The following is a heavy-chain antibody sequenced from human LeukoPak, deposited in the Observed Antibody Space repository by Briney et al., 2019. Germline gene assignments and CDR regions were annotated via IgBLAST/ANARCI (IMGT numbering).Heavy chain of an antibody. D-gene: IGHD4-17*01. V-gene: IGHV3-20*04. CDR2: INWNGGST. CDR3: ARGVYNGDYAEVVDY. Sequence: GGSLRLSCAASGFTFDDYGMSWVRQAPGKGLEWVSGINWNGGSTGYADSVKGRFTISRDNAKSSLYLQMNSLRAEDTALYYCARGVYNGDYAEVVDYWGQGTLVTVSS. J-gene: IGHJ4*02. CDR1: GFTFDDYG.